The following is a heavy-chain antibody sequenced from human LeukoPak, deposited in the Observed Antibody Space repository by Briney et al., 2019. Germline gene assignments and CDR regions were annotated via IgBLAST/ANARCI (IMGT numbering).Heavy chain of an antibody. Sequence: GGSLRLSCAASGFTFSSYAMSWVRQTPGKGLEWVSGISGSGGRTYYADYADSVKGRFTISRDNSESTLYLQMNSLRAEDTAVYYCAKDLSSPGYFFDYWGQGTLVSVSS. CDR1: GFTFSSYA. CDR2: ISGSGGRT. J-gene: IGHJ4*02. CDR3: AKDLSSPGYFFDY. D-gene: IGHD6-6*01. V-gene: IGHV3-23*01.